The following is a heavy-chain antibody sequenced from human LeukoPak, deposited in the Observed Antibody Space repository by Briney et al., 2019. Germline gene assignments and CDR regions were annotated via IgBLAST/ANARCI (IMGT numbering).Heavy chain of an antibody. D-gene: IGHD1-26*01. V-gene: IGHV4-39*07. CDR2: IYYSGST. J-gene: IGHJ6*03. CDR3: ARVCAPPVRGILKYYYYYYMDV. Sequence: SETLSLTCTVSGGSISSSSYYWGWIRQPPGKGLEWIGSIYYSGSTYYNPSLKSRVTISVDTSKNQFSLKLSSVTAADTAVYYCARVCAPPVRGILKYYYYYYMDVWGKGTTVTVSS. CDR1: GGSISSSSYY.